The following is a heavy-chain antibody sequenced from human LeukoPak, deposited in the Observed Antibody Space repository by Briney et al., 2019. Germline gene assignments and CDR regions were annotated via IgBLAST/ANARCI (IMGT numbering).Heavy chain of an antibody. CDR2: MNPNSGNT. J-gene: IGHJ3*02. CDR1: GYTFTSYD. CDR3: ARGGLNEMDTSDGAFDI. Sequence: ASVKVSCKASGYTFTSYDINWVRQAIGQGLEWMGWMNPNSGNTGYAQKFQGRVTMTRNTSISTAYMELSSLRSEDTAVYYCARGGLNEMDTSDGAFDIWGQGAMVTVSS. V-gene: IGHV1-8*01. D-gene: IGHD5-24*01.